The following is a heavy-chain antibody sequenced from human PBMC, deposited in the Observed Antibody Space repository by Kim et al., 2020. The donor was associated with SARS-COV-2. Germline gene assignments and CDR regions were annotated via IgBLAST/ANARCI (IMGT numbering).Heavy chain of an antibody. D-gene: IGHD1-26*01. J-gene: IGHJ4*02. CDR2: KSDRT. CDR3: ARGERLDS. V-gene: IGHV1-8*01. Sequence: KSDRTGYAQQFQGRVTRSRDTSTNAAYLEQNSLRVEDTAVYYCARGERLDSWGQGTLVTVSS.